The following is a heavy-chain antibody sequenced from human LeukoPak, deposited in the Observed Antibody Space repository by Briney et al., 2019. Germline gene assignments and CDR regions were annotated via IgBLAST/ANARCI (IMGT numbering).Heavy chain of an antibody. Sequence: PGGSLRLSCAASGFTFSGSAMHWVRQASGKGLEWVGRIRSKANSYATAYAASVKGRFTISRDDSKNTAYLQMNSLKTEDTAVYYCTTDMLETTVTTYYYYGMDVWGQGTTVTVSS. V-gene: IGHV3-73*01. CDR2: IRSKANSYAT. D-gene: IGHD4-17*01. CDR3: TTDMLETTVTTYYYYGMDV. CDR1: GFTFSGSA. J-gene: IGHJ6*02.